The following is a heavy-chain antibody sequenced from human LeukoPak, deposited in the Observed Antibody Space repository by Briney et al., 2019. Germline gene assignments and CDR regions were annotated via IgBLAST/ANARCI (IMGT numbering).Heavy chain of an antibody. CDR3: ARGIPYYYGSGSYYNDPLFDY. CDR1: GYTFTGYY. J-gene: IGHJ4*02. D-gene: IGHD3-10*01. Sequence: ASAKVSCKASGYTFTGYYMHWVRQAPGQGLEWMGWINPNSGGTNYAQKFQGRVTMTRDTSVSTAYMELSRLRSDDTAVYYCARGIPYYYGSGSYYNDPLFDYWGQGTLVTVSS. CDR2: INPNSGGT. V-gene: IGHV1-2*02.